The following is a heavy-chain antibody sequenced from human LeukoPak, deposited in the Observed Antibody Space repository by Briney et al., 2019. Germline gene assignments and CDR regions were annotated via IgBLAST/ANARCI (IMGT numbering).Heavy chain of an antibody. CDR1: GGSISTYF. CDR3: ARPPYRGSYSTHTFDL. Sequence: SETLSLTCTVSGGSISTYFWSWIRQPPGKGLEWIGYIYYSGSTNYNPSLKSRVTISLDTSKNQFSLKLSSVTAADTAMYYCARPPYRGSYSTHTFDLWGQGTVVTVSS. D-gene: IGHD1-26*01. V-gene: IGHV4-59*08. J-gene: IGHJ3*01. CDR2: IYYSGST.